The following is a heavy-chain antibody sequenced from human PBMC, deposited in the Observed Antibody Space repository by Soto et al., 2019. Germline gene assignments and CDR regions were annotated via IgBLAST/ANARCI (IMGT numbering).Heavy chain of an antibody. CDR3: ARVEGYGDYYFDY. Sequence: GGSLRLSCAASGFTFSSYSMNWVRQAPGKGLEWVSSISSSSSYIYYADSVKGRFTISRDNAKNSLYLQMNSLRAEDTAVYYCARVEGYGDYYFDYWGQGTLVTVSS. J-gene: IGHJ4*02. CDR2: ISSSSSYI. CDR1: GFTFSSYS. V-gene: IGHV3-21*01. D-gene: IGHD4-17*01.